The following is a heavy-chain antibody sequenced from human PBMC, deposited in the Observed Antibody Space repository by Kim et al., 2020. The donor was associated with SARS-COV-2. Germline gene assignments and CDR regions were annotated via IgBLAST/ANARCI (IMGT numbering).Heavy chain of an antibody. CDR3: ASSGRMALYGMDV. Sequence: SVKVSCKASGGTFSSYAISWVRQAPGQGLEWMGGIIPIFGTANYAQKFQGRVTITADESTSTAYMELSSLRSEDTAVYYCASSGRMALYGMDVWGQGTTVTVSS. CDR2: IIPIFGTA. CDR1: GGTFSSYA. J-gene: IGHJ6*02. V-gene: IGHV1-69*13. D-gene: IGHD1-1*01.